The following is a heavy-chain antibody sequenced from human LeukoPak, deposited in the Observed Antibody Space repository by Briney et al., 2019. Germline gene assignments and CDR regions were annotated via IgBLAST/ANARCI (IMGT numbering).Heavy chain of an antibody. J-gene: IGHJ4*02. CDR2: IRADGATT. D-gene: IGHD1-26*01. CDR1: GFTFGDYD. CDR3: ARDNTGSYEY. Sequence: SGGSLRLSCAASGFTFGDYDMHWVSQAPGKGLEWVSLIRADGATTRYTDSVKGRFTISRDNSKDSLYLQMNSLRTEDTALYYCARDNTGSYEYWGQGTLVTVSP. V-gene: IGHV3-43*02.